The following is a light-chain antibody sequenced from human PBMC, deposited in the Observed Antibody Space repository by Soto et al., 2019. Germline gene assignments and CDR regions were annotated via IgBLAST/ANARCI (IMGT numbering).Light chain of an antibody. CDR1: SPNFGAGFD. CDR2: GNT. Sequence: QSVLTQPPSVSGAPGQRVPTPCTGRSPNFGAGFDVHGYQQLPGKVPKPLIYGNTHRPSGVPDRFSGSKSGTAASLAITSLQAEDEGDYYCQSFDTSLSDHVIFGGGTKLTVL. V-gene: IGLV1-40*01. CDR3: QSFDTSLSDHVI. J-gene: IGLJ2*01.